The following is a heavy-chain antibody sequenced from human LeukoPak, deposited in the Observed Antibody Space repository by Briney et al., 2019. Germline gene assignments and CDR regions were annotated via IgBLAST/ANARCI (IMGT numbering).Heavy chain of an antibody. CDR2: IYHGGST. CDR1: GGSISTTDW. V-gene: IGHV4-4*02. J-gene: IGHJ4*02. D-gene: IGHD2-21*01. Sequence: PSGTLSLTCAVSGGSISTTDWWTWVRQPPGKGLEWIGEIYHGGSTHYNPSLKSRVTISVDKSKNQFSLKLSSVTAADTAVYYCARVHCDDTGCFYFDYWGQGTLVTVSS. CDR3: ARVHCDDTGCFYFDY.